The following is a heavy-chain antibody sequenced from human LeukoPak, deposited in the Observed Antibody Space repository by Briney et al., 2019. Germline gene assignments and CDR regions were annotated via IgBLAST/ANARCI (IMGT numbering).Heavy chain of an antibody. V-gene: IGHV4-4*02. D-gene: IGHD2-15*01. CDR3: ASIGYCSGGSCYSNYFDH. Sequence: SGTLSLTCGVSGGSISNTNWWSWVRQPPGQGLEWIGEISLTGLTHYNPSLESRVTVSLDKSKNQLSLNLTSVTAADTAVYHCASIGYCSGGSCYSNYFDHWGQGTLVTVSS. CDR1: GGSISNTNW. J-gene: IGHJ4*02. CDR2: ISLTGLT.